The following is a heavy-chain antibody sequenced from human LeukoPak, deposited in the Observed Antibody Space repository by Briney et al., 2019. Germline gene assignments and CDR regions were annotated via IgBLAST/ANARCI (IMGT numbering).Heavy chain of an antibody. J-gene: IGHJ5*02. CDR2: INHSGST. V-gene: IGHV4-34*01. CDR3: ARGPGSGWYGVYFS. CDR1: GGSFSGYY. Sequence: TSETLSLTCAVYGGSFSGYYWSWIRQPPGKGLEWIGEINHSGSTNYNPSLKSRVTISVDTSKNQFSLKLSSVTAADTAVYYCARGPGSGWYGVYFSWGQGTLVTVSS. D-gene: IGHD6-19*01.